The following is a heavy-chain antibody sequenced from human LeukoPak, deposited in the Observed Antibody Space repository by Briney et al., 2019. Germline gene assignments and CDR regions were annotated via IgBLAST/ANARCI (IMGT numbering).Heavy chain of an antibody. Sequence: ASVKVSCKASGYTFTSYYMHWVRQAPGQGLEWMGWINPNSGGTNYAQKFQGWVTMTRDTSISTAYMELSRLRSDDTAVYYCARCEQLAAWDYYGMDVWGQGTTVTVSS. CDR1: GYTFTSYY. V-gene: IGHV1-2*04. J-gene: IGHJ6*02. CDR2: INPNSGGT. CDR3: ARCEQLAAWDYYGMDV. D-gene: IGHD6-13*01.